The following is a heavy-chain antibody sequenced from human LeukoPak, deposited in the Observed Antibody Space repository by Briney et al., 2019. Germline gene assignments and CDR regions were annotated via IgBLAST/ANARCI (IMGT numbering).Heavy chain of an antibody. Sequence: SETLSLTCAVYGGSLSGYYWIWIRQPPGKGLEWIGEINHSGSTNYNPSLKSRVTISVDTSKNQFSLKLSSVTAADTAVYYCARGGPMNDIWGQGTMVTVSS. J-gene: IGHJ3*02. CDR2: INHSGST. CDR3: ARGGPMNDI. V-gene: IGHV4-34*01. CDR1: GGSLSGYY.